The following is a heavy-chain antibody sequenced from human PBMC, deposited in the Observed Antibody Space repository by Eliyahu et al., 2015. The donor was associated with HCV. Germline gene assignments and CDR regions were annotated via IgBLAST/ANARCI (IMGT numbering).Heavy chain of an antibody. CDR3: ARETTGTTYYGLDV. Sequence: EVQLVESGGGLVQPGGSLRLSCXASSGFXFSXHXMHWVRQAPGKGLEWVSYISSGGSIKYYADSVKGRFTISRDNAKNSLYLQMNSLRAEDTAVYFCARETTGTTYYGLDVWGQGTTVTVSS. J-gene: IGHJ6*02. CDR1: GFXFSXHX. D-gene: IGHD1-1*01. CDR2: ISSGGSIK. V-gene: IGHV3-48*03.